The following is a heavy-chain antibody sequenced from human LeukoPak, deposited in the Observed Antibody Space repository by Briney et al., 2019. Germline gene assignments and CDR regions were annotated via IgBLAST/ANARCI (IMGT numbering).Heavy chain of an antibody. Sequence: SVTVSCKASGGSFSSYAITWVRQAPGQGVAWMGRIIHIFGTPNYAQKFQGRVTNTADMGSNTAYLELTSLTSEDTARYFCAKQGAVRQYYYMDVWGNGTTVLVSS. CDR2: IIHIFGTP. CDR1: GGSFSSYA. D-gene: IGHD3-16*01. J-gene: IGHJ6*03. V-gene: IGHV1-69*06. CDR3: AKQGAVRQYYYMDV.